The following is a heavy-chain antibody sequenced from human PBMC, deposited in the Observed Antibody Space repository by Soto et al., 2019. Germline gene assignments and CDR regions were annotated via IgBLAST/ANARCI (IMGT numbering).Heavy chain of an antibody. CDR2: TYSKGGST. J-gene: IGHJ4*02. CDR1: GFTISSYA. CDR3: VRDFWGFDY. Sequence: EVQLVESGGGLVQPGGSLRLSCSASGFTISSYAMHWVRQAPGKGLEYVSVTYSKGGSTYYADSVKGRFTISTDNSKNTPNLQMSSLRAEDTAVYYCVRDFWGFDYWGQGTLVTVSS. V-gene: IGHV3-64D*08. D-gene: IGHD3-16*01.